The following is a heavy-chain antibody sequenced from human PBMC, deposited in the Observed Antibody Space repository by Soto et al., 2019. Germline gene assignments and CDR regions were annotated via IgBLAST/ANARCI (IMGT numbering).Heavy chain of an antibody. D-gene: IGHD3-10*01. Sequence: SETLSLTCAVYGGSFSGYYWSWIRQPPGKGLEWIGEINHSGSTNYNPSLKSRVTISVDTSKNQFSLKLSSVTAADTAVYYCARFSFRGVKLRAYYGMDVWGQGTTVTVSS. CDR3: ARFSFRGVKLRAYYGMDV. CDR2: INHSGST. CDR1: GGSFSGYY. V-gene: IGHV4-34*01. J-gene: IGHJ6*02.